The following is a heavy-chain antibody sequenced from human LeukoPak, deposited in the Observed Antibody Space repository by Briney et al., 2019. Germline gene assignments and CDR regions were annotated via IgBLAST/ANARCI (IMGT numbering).Heavy chain of an antibody. CDR2: INPNSGGT. CDR1: GYTFTGYY. CDR3: ARDAGTRMNWFDP. D-gene: IGHD2-2*01. Sequence: GASVKVSCKASGYTFTGYYMHWVRQAPGQGLEWMRWINPNSGGTNYAQKFQGRVTMTRDTSISTAYMELSRLRSDDTAVYYCARDAGTRMNWFDPWGQGTLVTVSS. J-gene: IGHJ5*02. V-gene: IGHV1-2*02.